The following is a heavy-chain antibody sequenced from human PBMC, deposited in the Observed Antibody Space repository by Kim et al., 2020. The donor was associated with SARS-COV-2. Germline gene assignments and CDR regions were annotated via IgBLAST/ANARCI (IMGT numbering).Heavy chain of an antibody. CDR3: ARVGYDIGDPLYGMDV. V-gene: IGHV1-3*01. CDR2: INAGNGNT. D-gene: IGHD3-9*01. Sequence: ASVKVSCKASGYTFTSYAMHWVRQAPGQRLEWMGWINAGNGNTKYSQKFQGRVTITRDTSASTAYMELSSLRSEDTAVYYCARVGYDIGDPLYGMDVWGQGTTVTVSS. CDR1: GYTFTSYA. J-gene: IGHJ6*02.